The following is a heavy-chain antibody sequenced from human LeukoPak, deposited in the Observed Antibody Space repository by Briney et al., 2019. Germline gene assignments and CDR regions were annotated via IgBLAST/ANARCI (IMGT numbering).Heavy chain of an antibody. CDR1: GFTFSSYG. CDR3: ARGKNNWNYRSYFGT. D-gene: IGHD1-7*01. V-gene: IGHV3-30*03. CDR2: ISDDGSNK. J-gene: IGHJ5*02. Sequence: PGRSLRLSCVASGFTFSSYGMHWVRQAPGKGLEWAALISDDGSNKYYADSVKGRFTIPRDNSKNTLYLQVNSLRAEDTAVYYCARGKNNWNYRSYFGTWGQGTLVTVSS.